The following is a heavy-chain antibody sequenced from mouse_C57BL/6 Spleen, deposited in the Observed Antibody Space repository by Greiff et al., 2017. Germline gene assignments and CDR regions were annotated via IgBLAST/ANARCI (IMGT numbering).Heavy chain of an antibody. CDR1: GFTFSSYA. V-gene: IGHV5-9-1*02. J-gene: IGHJ1*03. D-gene: IGHD1-1*01. CDR3: TRVYYGSSPYWYFDV. Sequence: EVKLQESGEGLVKPGGSLKLSCAASGFTFSSYAMSWVRQTPEKRLEWVAYISSGGDYIYYADTVKGRFTISRDNARNTLYLQMSSLKSEDTAMYYCTRVYYGSSPYWYFDVWGTGTTVTVSS. CDR2: ISSGGDYI.